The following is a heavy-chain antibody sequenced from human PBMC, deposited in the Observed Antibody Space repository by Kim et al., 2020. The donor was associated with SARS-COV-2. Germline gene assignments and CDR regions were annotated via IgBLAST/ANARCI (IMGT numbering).Heavy chain of an antibody. CDR2: ITGSGSSR. V-gene: IGHV3-23*01. J-gene: IGHJ6*03. D-gene: IGHD3-16*02. CDR3: AKDGGDYVWGSDRSYYHYYMDV. Sequence: GGSLRLSCAASGFTFSNYAITWVRQGPGKGLEWVSGITGSGSSRYYTDSVKGRFTMSRDNSKNTLYLQMNGLRVEDTAVYYCAKDGGDYVWGSDRSYYHYYMDVWGRGATVTVSS. CDR1: GFTFSNYA.